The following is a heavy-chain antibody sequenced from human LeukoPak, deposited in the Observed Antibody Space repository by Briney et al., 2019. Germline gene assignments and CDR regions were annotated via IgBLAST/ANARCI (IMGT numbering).Heavy chain of an antibody. CDR2: ISYDGSNK. V-gene: IGHV3-30*04. D-gene: IGHD4-17*01. J-gene: IGHJ4*02. CDR1: GFTFSSYA. Sequence: PGRSLRLSCAASGFTFSSYAMHWVRQAPGKGLEWVAVISYDGSNKYYADSVKGRFTISRDNSKNTLYLQMNSLRAEDTAVYYCARDLGSAYGDYESDYWGQGTLVTVSS. CDR3: ARDLGSAYGDYESDY.